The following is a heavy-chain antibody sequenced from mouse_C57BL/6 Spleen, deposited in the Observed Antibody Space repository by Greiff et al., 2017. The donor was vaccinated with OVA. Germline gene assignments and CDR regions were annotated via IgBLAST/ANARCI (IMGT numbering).Heavy chain of an antibody. CDR3: ARNPHDYGSSYYAMDY. V-gene: IGHV2-2*01. CDR2: IWSGGST. CDR1: GFSLTSYG. Sequence: QVQLQQSGPGLVQPSQSLSITCTVSGFSLTSYGVHWVRQSPGKGLEWLGVIWSGGSTDYNAAFISRLSISKDNSKSQVFFKMNSLQADDTAIYYCARNPHDYGSSYYAMDYRGQGTSVTVSS. D-gene: IGHD1-1*01. J-gene: IGHJ4*01.